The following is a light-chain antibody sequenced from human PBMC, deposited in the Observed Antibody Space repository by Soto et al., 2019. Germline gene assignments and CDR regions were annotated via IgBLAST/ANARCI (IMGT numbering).Light chain of an antibody. V-gene: IGKV1-33*01. CDR3: QQYDNLPLT. Sequence: DIQMTQSPSSLSASVGDRVTITCQASQDISNYLNWYQQKPGKAPKLLIYDASNLETGVPSRFSGSGSGTDFTFTFSSLQPEDIATYYCQQYDNLPLTCGGRTKVEIK. J-gene: IGKJ4*01. CDR1: QDISNY. CDR2: DAS.